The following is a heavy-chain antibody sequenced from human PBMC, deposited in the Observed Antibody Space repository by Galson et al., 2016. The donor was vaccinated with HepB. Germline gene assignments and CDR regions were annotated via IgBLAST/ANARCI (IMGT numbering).Heavy chain of an antibody. CDR3: ARSLRNAGDYHYCMDV. J-gene: IGHJ6*03. D-gene: IGHD7-27*01. CDR1: GGAISSEGYY. V-gene: IGHV4-31*03. CDR2: ISYSGAT. Sequence: TLSLTCTVSGGAISSEGYYWNWVRQHPGKDLEWIGYISYSGATYYNPSLKSRVSISVDTSENQFSLKMTSVTAADTAVYYCARSLRNAGDYHYCMDVWGKGTTVSVSS.